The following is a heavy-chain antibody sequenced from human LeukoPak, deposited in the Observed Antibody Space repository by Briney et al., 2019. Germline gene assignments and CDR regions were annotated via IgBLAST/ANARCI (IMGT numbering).Heavy chain of an antibody. CDR1: GGSISSTNW. CDR3: SRESGAFSPFGY. CDR2: ISLSGLT. V-gene: IGHV4-4*02. J-gene: IGHJ4*02. Sequence: PSETLSLTCGVSGGSISSTNWWSWVRQPPGQGLEWIGEISLSGLTNYNPSLKSRVTMSLDKSKNHLSLNLASVTAADTAVYYCSRESGAFSPFGYWGQGTLVTVSS. D-gene: IGHD1-26*01.